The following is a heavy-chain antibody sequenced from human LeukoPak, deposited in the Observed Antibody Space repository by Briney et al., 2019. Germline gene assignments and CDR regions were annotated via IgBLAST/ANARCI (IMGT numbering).Heavy chain of an antibody. CDR3: ARDRTNYDFWSGYYYYYGMDV. D-gene: IGHD3-3*01. CDR1: GFTFSSYA. J-gene: IGHJ6*02. V-gene: IGHV3-66*01. CDR2: IYSGGST. Sequence: PGGSLRLSCAASGFTFSSYAMSWVRQAPGKGLEWVSVIYSGGSTYYADSVKGRFTISRDNSKNTLYLQMNSLRAEDTAVYYCARDRTNYDFWSGYYYYYGMDVWGQGTTVTVSS.